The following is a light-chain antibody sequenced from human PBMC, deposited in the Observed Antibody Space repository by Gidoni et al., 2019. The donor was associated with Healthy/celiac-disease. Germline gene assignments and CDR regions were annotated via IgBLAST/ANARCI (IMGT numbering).Light chain of an antibody. CDR3: YSTDSSGNHVV. J-gene: IGLJ2*01. CDR2: EDS. V-gene: IGLV3-10*01. Sequence: SYELTQPPSVSVSPGQTARLTRSGAALPTKYASWYQQKSGQAPVLVMYEDSNRPSGIPERFSGSSSGTMATLTISGAQVEDEADYYCYSTDSSGNHVVFGGGTKLTVL. CDR1: ALPTKY.